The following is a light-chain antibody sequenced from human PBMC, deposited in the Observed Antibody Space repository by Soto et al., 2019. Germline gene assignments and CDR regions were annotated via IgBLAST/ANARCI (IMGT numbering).Light chain of an antibody. V-gene: IGKV1-5*03. CDR1: QSISSW. Sequence: DIQMTQSPSTLSGSVGDRVTITCRASQSISSWLAWYQQKPGKAPKLLIYKASSLESGVPSRFSGSGSGTEFTLTISSLQPDDFAVYYCQQYNNWPPITFGGGTKVDIK. CDR3: QQYNNWPPIT. J-gene: IGKJ4*01. CDR2: KAS.